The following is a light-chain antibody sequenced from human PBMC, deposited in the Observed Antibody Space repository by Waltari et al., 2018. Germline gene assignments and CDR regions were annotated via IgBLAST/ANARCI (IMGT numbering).Light chain of an antibody. J-gene: IGLJ2*01. CDR1: SSDVGSYNL. CDR2: EVS. V-gene: IGLV2-23*02. CDR3: CSYAGLVV. Sequence: QSALTQPASVSGSPGQSITISCTGTSSDVGSYNLVSWYQQHPGKAPKLMIYEVSKRPSGVSNRFSGSKSGNPASLTISGLQAEDEADYYCCSYAGLVVFGGGTKLTVL.